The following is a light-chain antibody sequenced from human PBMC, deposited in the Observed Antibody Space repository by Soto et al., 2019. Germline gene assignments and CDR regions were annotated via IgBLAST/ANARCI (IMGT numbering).Light chain of an antibody. CDR2: GAS. J-gene: IGKJ1*01. Sequence: ESVLTQSPGTLSLSPGERATLSCRASQSVSSSFLAWYQLKPGQAPRLLIYGASSRATGIPDRFSCSGSGTDFTLTISRLETEDFAVYYCQKYDSSPWTFGQGTNVEIK. CDR1: QSVSSSF. CDR3: QKYDSSPWT. V-gene: IGKV3-20*01.